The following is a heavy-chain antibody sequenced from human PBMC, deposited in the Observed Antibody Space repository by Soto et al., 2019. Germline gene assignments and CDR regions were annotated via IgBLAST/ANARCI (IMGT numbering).Heavy chain of an antibody. Sequence: PGGSLRLSCAASGFSVRSSHMSWVRQAPGKGLEWVSIMYSGGDTYYAVSVKGRFTISRDNSKNTVFLQMNTLRHDDTAMYFCARLSLYASGSYSFRYNWFPTWAQGTLVTVSS. V-gene: IGHV3-53*01. CDR2: MYSGGDT. CDR1: GFSVRSSH. D-gene: IGHD3-10*01. CDR3: ARLSLYASGSYSFRYNWFPT. J-gene: IGHJ5*02.